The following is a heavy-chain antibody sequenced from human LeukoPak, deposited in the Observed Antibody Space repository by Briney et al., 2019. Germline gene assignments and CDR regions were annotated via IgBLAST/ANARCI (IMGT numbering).Heavy chain of an antibody. D-gene: IGHD2-8*01. CDR1: GFPFSSYG. J-gene: IGHJ5*02. V-gene: IGHV3-30*02. CDR3: ARQILRVYRRGWYDN. Sequence: GGSLRLSCAASGFPFSSYGMHWVRQAPAKGLEWVAFIRYGTDNKYYADSVKGRFTISRDNSKNTLYLQMNSLRAEYTAVYYCARQILRVYRRGWYDNWGQGNLVTVSS. CDR2: IRYGTDNK.